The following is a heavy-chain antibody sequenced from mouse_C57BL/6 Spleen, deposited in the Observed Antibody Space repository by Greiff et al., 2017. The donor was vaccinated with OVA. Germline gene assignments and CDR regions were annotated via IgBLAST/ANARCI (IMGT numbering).Heavy chain of an antibody. CDR3: ARDDGDY. CDR1: GYTFTSYW. CDR2: IYPGSGST. Sequence: VQLKQSGAELVKPGASVKMSCKASGYTFTSYWITWVKQRPGQGLEWIGDIYPGSGSTNYNEKFKSKATLTVDKSSSTAYMQLSSLTSEDSAVYYCARDDGDYWGQGTTLTVSS. V-gene: IGHV1-55*01. J-gene: IGHJ2*01. D-gene: IGHD2-12*01.